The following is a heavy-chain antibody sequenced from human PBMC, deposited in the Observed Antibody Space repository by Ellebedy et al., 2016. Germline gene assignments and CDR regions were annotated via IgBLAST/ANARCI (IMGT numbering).Heavy chain of an antibody. CDR1: GYTFSGYY. CDR3: ARDGGGMYYYGPNWFDP. J-gene: IGHJ5*02. Sequence: ASVKVSCKAFGYTFSGYYLHWVRQAPGQGLEWMGWISAYNGNTNYAQKLQGRVTMTTDTSPTTAYMELRSLRSDDTAVYYCARDGGGMYYYGPNWFDPWGQGTLVTVSS. V-gene: IGHV1-18*04. D-gene: IGHD3-10*01. CDR2: ISAYNGNT.